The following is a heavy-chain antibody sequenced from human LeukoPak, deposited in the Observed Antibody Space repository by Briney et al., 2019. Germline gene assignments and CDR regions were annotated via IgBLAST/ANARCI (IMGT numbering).Heavy chain of an antibody. J-gene: IGHJ4*02. V-gene: IGHV1-24*01. CDR2: FDPEDGET. Sequence: ASVKVSCKVSGYTLTELSMHWVRQAPGKGLEWMGGFDPEDGETIYAQKFQGRVTMTEDTSTDTAYMELSSLRSDDTAVYYCARDCSSTSCYTGDYWGQGTLVTVSS. CDR1: GYTLTELS. CDR3: ARDCSSTSCYTGDY. D-gene: IGHD2-2*02.